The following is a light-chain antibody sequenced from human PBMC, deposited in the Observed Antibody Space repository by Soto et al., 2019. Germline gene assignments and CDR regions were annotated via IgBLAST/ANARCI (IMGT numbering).Light chain of an antibody. CDR2: DAS. CDR3: QQSDSLPIP. Sequence: DIQMTQSPSSLSASVGDRVTITCRASQDISNYLDWYQQRPGKAPKLLIYDASNLERGVPSRFSGTRSGTHFTFAITSLQPEDVATYYCQQSDSLPIPFGLGTRLEI. V-gene: IGKV1-33*01. J-gene: IGKJ5*01. CDR1: QDISNY.